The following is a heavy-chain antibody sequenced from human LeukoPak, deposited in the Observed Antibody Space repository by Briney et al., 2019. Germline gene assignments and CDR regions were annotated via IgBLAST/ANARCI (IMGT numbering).Heavy chain of an antibody. CDR1: GFTFSSYA. CDR3: AKVKGQPTVIDY. CDR2: ISGSGGST. Sequence: PGGSLRLSCAASGFTFSSYAMSWVRQAPGKGLEWVPAISGSGGSTYYADSVKGRFTISRDNSKNTLYLQMNSLRAEDTAVYYCAKVKGQPTVIDYWGQGTLVTVSS. J-gene: IGHJ4*02. V-gene: IGHV3-23*01. D-gene: IGHD4-17*01.